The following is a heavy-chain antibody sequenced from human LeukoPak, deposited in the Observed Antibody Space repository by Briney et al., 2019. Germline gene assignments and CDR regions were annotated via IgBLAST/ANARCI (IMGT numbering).Heavy chain of an antibody. CDR2: IYPGDSDT. CDR3: ARTYYYDSSGYYDGHFDY. CDR1: GYSFTSYW. Sequence: GESLKISCKGSGYSFTSYWIGWVRQMPGKGLEWMGIIYPGDSDTRYSPSFQGQVTISADKSISTAYLQWSSLKAPDTAMYYCARTYYYDSSGYYDGHFDYWGQGTLVTVSS. V-gene: IGHV5-51*01. J-gene: IGHJ4*02. D-gene: IGHD3-22*01.